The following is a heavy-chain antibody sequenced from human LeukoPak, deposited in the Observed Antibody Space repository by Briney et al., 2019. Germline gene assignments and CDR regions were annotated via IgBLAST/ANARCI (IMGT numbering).Heavy chain of an antibody. J-gene: IGHJ3*02. V-gene: IGHV3-66*01. CDR3: ARAHTIFWEFDAFDI. CDR1: GHLLSSNY. CDR2: INSGGYS. D-gene: IGHD3-3*01. Sequence: GGSLTLSCAVSGHLLSSNYMSGVRQARGKGLEWVSLINSGGYSFNADSVKGRFTTCRDNSKNTLYLQMSSLRAEDTAVYFCARAHTIFWEFDAFDIWGGGRMVTVSS.